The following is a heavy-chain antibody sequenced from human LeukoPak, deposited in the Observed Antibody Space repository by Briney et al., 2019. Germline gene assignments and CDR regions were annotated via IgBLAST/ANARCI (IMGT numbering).Heavy chain of an antibody. CDR3: ARDRRTYSSGWYDY. D-gene: IGHD6-19*01. J-gene: IGHJ4*02. CDR2: IIPIFGTA. Sequence: GASVKVSCKASGGTFSSYAISWVRQAPGQRLEWMGGIIPIFGTANYAQKFQGRVTITADESTSTAYMELSSLRSEDKAVYYCARDRRTYSSGWYDYWGQGTQVTVSS. V-gene: IGHV1-69*01. CDR1: GGTFSSYA.